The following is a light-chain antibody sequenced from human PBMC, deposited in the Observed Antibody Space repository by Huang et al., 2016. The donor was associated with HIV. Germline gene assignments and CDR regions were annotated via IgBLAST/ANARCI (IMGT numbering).Light chain of an antibody. Sequence: ETVMTQSPATLSVSPGERATLSCRASRSVTNNLAWYQQKPGQAPRLLIYHASTRATGVSVRFSGSGSGTEFTLTISSLQSEDFAVYYCQQYHDWPPVTFGQGTRLEIK. CDR2: HAS. CDR3: QQYHDWPPVT. CDR1: RSVTNN. V-gene: IGKV3-15*01. J-gene: IGKJ5*01.